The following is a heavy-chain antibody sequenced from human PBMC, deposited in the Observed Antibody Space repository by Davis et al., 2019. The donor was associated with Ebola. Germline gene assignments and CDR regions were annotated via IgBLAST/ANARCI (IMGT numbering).Heavy chain of an antibody. Sequence: GGSLRLSCAASGFTFSSYWMSWVRLAPGKGLEWVANINQDGSEKYYVDSVKGRFTISRDNAKNTLYLQMNSLRAEDTAVYYCARAPGYSYGDYWGQGTLVTVSS. CDR3: ARAPGYSYGDY. V-gene: IGHV3-7*01. CDR2: INQDGSEK. D-gene: IGHD5-18*01. CDR1: GFTFSSYW. J-gene: IGHJ4*02.